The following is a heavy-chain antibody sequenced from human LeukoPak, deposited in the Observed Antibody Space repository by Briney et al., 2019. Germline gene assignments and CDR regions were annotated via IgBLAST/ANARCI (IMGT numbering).Heavy chain of an antibody. CDR2: ISSSSSYI. J-gene: IGHJ4*02. CDR1: GFTFSSYS. CDR3: ARDRGYYDSSGYTPIDY. Sequence: GGSMRLSCAASGFTFSSYSMNWVRQAPGKGLEWVSSISSSSSYIYYADSVKGRFTISRDNAKNSLYLQMNSLRAEDTAVYYCARDRGYYDSSGYTPIDYWGQGTLVTVSS. V-gene: IGHV3-21*01. D-gene: IGHD3-22*01.